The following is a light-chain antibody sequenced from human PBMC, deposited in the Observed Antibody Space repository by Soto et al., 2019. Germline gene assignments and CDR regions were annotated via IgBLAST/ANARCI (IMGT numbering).Light chain of an antibody. CDR2: DAS. CDR1: RSISSY. Sequence: ETVLTQSPATLSLSPGERATLSCRASRSISSYLAWYQQKPGQAPRLLIYDASSRATGIPARFSGSGSGTDFTLTISTLEPEDFAVYYCQERSHWPVTFGQGTKGEIK. J-gene: IGKJ1*01. V-gene: IGKV3-11*01. CDR3: QERSHWPVT.